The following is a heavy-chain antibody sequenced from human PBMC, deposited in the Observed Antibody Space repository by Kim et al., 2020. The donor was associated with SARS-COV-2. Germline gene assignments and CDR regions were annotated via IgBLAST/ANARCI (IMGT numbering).Heavy chain of an antibody. CDR3: ARDVDTNS. Sequence: GSEKYYVEPVKGRFTISRDNAKNSLYLQMNNLRAEDTAVYYCARDVDTNSWGQGTLVTVSS. V-gene: IGHV3-7*01. J-gene: IGHJ4*02. CDR2: GSEK. D-gene: IGHD5-18*01.